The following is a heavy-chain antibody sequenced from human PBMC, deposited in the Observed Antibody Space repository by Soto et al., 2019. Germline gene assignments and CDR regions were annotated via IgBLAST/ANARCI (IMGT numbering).Heavy chain of an antibody. CDR1: SASISSEQR. CDR2: IHHSGST. D-gene: IGHD6-19*01. Sequence: QMQLQESGPGLVKPSETLSLTCAVSSASISSEQRWTWVRQPPGKGLEWIGEIHHSGSTNKNPSLKSRVTMSVDKSKNQSSLNLNSVTAADTAVYYCARSFGWYAIDHWGQGTLVIVSS. V-gene: IGHV4-4*02. CDR3: ARSFGWYAIDH. J-gene: IGHJ4*02.